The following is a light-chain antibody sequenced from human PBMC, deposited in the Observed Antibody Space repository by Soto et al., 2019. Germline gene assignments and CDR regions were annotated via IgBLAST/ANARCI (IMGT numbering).Light chain of an antibody. V-gene: IGLV2-14*01. CDR1: NSDVGGYNY. Sequence: QSLLAQPAPLSGSPGQSITISCPGTNSDVGGYNYVSWYQQHPGKAPKLMIYDVRNRPSGVSNRFSGSKSVNTASLTISGLQAEDEADYYCSSYTTISTYVFGTGTKVTVL. CDR3: SSYTTISTYV. J-gene: IGLJ1*01. CDR2: DVR.